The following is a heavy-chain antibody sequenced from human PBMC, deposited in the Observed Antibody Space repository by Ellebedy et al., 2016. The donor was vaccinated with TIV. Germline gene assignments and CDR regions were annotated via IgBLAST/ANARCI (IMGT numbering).Heavy chain of an antibody. CDR3: ARGGDSGYDY. CDR1: GGSISSGGYS. CDR2: IYHSGST. J-gene: IGHJ4*02. D-gene: IGHD5-12*01. V-gene: IGHV4-30-2*01. Sequence: LRLXXAVSGGSISSGGYSWSWIRQPPGKGLEWIGYIYHSGSTYYNPSLKSRVTISVDRSKNQFSLKLSSVTAADTAVYYCARGGDSGYDYWGQGTLVTVSS.